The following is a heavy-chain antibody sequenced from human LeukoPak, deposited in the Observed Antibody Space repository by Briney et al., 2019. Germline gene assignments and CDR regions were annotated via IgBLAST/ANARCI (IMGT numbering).Heavy chain of an antibody. D-gene: IGHD4-17*01. CDR2: LHTSGST. V-gene: IGHV4-4*07. J-gene: IGHJ4*02. Sequence: SETLSLTCTVSGGSISSYYWSWIRQPAGEGLEWIGRLHTSGSTHYNPSLKSRVTMSVDTSKNQFSLKLSSVTAADTAVYYCARDFGYGDYFSDDWGQGTLVTVSS. CDR1: GGSISSYY. CDR3: ARDFGYGDYFSDD.